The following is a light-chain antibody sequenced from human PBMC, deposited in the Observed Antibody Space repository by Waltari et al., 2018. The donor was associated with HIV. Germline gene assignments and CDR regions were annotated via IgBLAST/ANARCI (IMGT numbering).Light chain of an antibody. J-gene: IGLJ2*01. CDR1: SSNIGRYF. V-gene: IGLV1-47*02. Sequence: QSVLTQPPSASGTPGQRVAISCSGSSSNIGRYFVYWYQQLPGTAPKLLIFSNFQRPSGVLDRFSGSKSGTSASLAISGLRSEDEADYYCAAWDASLGGVVFGGGTTLTVL. CDR3: AAWDASLGGVV. CDR2: SNF.